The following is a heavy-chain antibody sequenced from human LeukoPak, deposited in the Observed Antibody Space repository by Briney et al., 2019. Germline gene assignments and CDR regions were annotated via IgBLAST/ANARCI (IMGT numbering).Heavy chain of an antibody. Sequence: PSETLSLTWAVCGGSFSGYYWSWIRQPPGKGLEWIGEINHSGSTNHNPSLKSRVTISVDTTKNQFSLKLSSVTAADTAVYYCAREGAHSAFDIWGQGTMVTVSS. CDR2: INHSGST. CDR1: GGSFSGYY. CDR3: AREGAHSAFDI. V-gene: IGHV4-34*01. J-gene: IGHJ3*02. D-gene: IGHD1-26*01.